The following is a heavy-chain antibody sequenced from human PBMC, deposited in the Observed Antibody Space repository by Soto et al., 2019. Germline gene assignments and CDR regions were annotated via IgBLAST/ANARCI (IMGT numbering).Heavy chain of an antibody. J-gene: IGHJ3*02. V-gene: IGHV3-7*01. D-gene: IGHD3-22*01. CDR2: IKQDGSEK. CDR3: ARTLTYYYDSSGSDAFDI. CDR1: GFTFSSYW. Sequence: EVQLVESGGGLVQPGGSLRLSCAASGFTFSSYWMSWVRQAPGKGLEWVANIKQDGSEKYYVDSVKGRFTISRDNAKNSLYLQMNSLRAEETAVYYCARTLTYYYDSSGSDAFDIWGQGTMVTVSS.